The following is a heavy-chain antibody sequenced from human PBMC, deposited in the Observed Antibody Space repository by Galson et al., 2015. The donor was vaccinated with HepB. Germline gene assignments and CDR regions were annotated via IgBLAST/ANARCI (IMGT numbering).Heavy chain of an antibody. CDR2: ISYDGSNK. CDR1: GFTFSSYG. V-gene: IGHV3-30*18. Sequence: LRLSCAASGFTFSSYGMYWVRQAPGRGLEWVAFISYDGSNKDYADSVKGRFTTSRDNSENTLYLQMNSLSAEDTALYYCAKDYAVRALDYWGQGTPVTVSS. J-gene: IGHJ4*02. CDR3: AKDYAVRALDY. D-gene: IGHD3-16*01.